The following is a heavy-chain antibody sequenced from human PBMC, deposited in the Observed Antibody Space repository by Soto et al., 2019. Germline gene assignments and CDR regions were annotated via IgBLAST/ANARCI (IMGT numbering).Heavy chain of an antibody. V-gene: IGHV3-11*01. J-gene: IGHJ4*02. CDR1: GFTFSDYY. D-gene: IGHD2-21*01. Sequence: PGGSLRLSCAASGFTFSDYYMSWIRLAPGKGLEWVSYISSSGSTIYYADSVKGRFTISRDNAENSLYLQMNSLRAEDTAVYYCARDGGDFVDVPPRPLFAFWGQGTLVP. CDR3: ARDGGDFVDVPPRPLFAF. CDR2: ISSSGSTI.